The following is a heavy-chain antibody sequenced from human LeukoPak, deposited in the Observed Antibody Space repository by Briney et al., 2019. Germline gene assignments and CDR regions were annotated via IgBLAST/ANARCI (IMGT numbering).Heavy chain of an antibody. J-gene: IGHJ4*02. V-gene: IGHV4-38-2*02. Sequence: PSETLSLTCTVSGYSISSGYYWGWIRQPPGKGLEWIGSIYHSGSTYYNPSLKSRVTISVDTSKNQFSLKLSSVTAADTAVYYCARYSSSSEYWGQGTLVTVS. CDR2: IYHSGST. D-gene: IGHD6-13*01. CDR1: GYSISSGYY. CDR3: ARYSSSSEY.